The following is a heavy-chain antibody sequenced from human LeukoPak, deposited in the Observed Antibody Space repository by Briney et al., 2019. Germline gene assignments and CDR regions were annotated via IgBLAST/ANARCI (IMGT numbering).Heavy chain of an antibody. V-gene: IGHV1-69*04. CDR3: AREHCSGGSCYSAPAGY. CDR2: IIPILGIA. D-gene: IGHD2-15*01. Sequence: ASVKVSCKASGGTFSSYAISWVRQAPGQGLEWMGRIIPILGIAIYAQKFQGRVTMTEDTSTDTAYMELSSLRSEDTAVYYCAREHCSGGSCYSAPAGYWGQGTLVTVSS. CDR1: GGTFSSYA. J-gene: IGHJ4*02.